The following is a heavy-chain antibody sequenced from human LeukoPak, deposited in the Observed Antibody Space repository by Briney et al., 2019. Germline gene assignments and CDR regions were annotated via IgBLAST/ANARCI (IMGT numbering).Heavy chain of an antibody. CDR2: ISYDGSNK. CDR1: GFTFSSYA. V-gene: IGHV3-30-3*01. CDR3: AKDLEDFWSGYYRSEYYYGMDV. D-gene: IGHD3-3*01. J-gene: IGHJ6*02. Sequence: GGSLRLSCAASGFTFSSYAMHWVRQAPGKGLEWVVVISYDGSNKYYADSVKGRFTIFRDNSKNTLYLQMNSLRAEDTAVYYCAKDLEDFWSGYYRSEYYYGMDVWGQGTTVTVSS.